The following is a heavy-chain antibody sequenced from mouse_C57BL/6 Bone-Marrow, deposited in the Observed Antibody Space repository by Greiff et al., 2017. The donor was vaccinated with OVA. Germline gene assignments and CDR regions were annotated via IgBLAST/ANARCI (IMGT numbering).Heavy chain of an antibody. CDR2: ISSGSSTI. V-gene: IGHV5-17*01. J-gene: IGHJ1*03. CDR3: ARDLLRDCYFDV. D-gene: IGHD1-1*01. Sequence: EVQGVASGGGLVKPGGSLKLSCAASGFTFSDYGMHWVRQAPEKGLEWVAYISSGSSTIYYADPVTGRFTISRDNATNTLFLLRTSMRSEDTAMDYCARDLLRDCYFDVWGTGTTVTVSS. CDR1: GFTFSDYG.